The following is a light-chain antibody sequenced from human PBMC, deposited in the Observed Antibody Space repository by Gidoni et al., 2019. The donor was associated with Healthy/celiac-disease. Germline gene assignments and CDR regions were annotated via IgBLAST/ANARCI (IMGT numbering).Light chain of an antibody. CDR2: GAS. Sequence: EIVMTQSQATLSVSPGERATLSCRASQSVSSNLAWYQQKPGQAPRLLIYGASTRATGIPARFSGSASGTEFPLTISSLQSEDFAVYYCQQYNNWPPITFXPXTRLEIK. CDR1: QSVSSN. CDR3: QQYNNWPPIT. J-gene: IGKJ5*01. V-gene: IGKV3-15*01.